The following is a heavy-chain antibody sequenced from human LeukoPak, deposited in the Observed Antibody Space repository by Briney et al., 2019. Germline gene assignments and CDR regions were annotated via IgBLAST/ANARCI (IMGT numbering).Heavy chain of an antibody. CDR2: INAYNGNT. J-gene: IGHJ4*02. CDR1: GYTFTNYG. Sequence: GASVKVSCKASGYTFTNYGISWVRQAPGQGLAWMGWINAYNGNTNYAQKLQGRVTMTTDTSTSTAYMELRSLRSDDTAVYYCARALGTDLDYWGQGTLVTVSS. CDR3: ARALGTDLDY. V-gene: IGHV1-18*01. D-gene: IGHD3/OR15-3a*01.